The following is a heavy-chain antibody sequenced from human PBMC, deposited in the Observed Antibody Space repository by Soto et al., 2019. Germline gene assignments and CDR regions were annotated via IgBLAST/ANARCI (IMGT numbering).Heavy chain of an antibody. V-gene: IGHV4-30-2*01. CDR1: GGSIISGGYS. CDR3: ARGSYGAGSDY. J-gene: IGHJ4*02. D-gene: IGHD3-10*01. CDR2: VFHSGST. Sequence: SETLSLTCTVSGGSIISGGYSFICIRQPPGKGLELIGYVFHSGSTYYSPSLKSRVTISVHGSKNQFSLKLSSVTAADTAVYYCARGSYGAGSDYWGQGTLVTVSS.